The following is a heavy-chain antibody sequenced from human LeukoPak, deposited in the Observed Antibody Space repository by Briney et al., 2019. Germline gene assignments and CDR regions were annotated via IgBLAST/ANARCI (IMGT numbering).Heavy chain of an antibody. CDR2: INHSGST. CDR3: ARVYTELKSALGYYYYYYMDV. D-gene: IGHD2-2*02. CDR1: GGSFSGYY. Sequence: SETLSLTCAVYGGSFSGYYWSWIRQPPGKGLEWIGEINHSGSTNYNPSLKSRVTISVDTSKNQFSLKLSSVTAADTAVYYCARVYTELKSALGYYYYYYMDVWGKGTTVTISS. V-gene: IGHV4-34*01. J-gene: IGHJ6*03.